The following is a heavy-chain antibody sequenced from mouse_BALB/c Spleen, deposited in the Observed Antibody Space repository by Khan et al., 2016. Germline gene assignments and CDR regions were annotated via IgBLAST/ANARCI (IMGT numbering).Heavy chain of an antibody. Sequence: EVQLVESGGGLVQPGGSMKLSCVASGFTFSNYWMNWVRQSPEKGLEWVAEIRLKSNNFATHYAESVKGRFTISRDDSKSSVYLQMNNLRPEDTGIYFCTTGFAYWGQGTLVTVSA. J-gene: IGHJ3*01. CDR1: GFTFSNYW. V-gene: IGHV6-6*02. CDR2: IRLKSNNFAT. CDR3: TTGFAY.